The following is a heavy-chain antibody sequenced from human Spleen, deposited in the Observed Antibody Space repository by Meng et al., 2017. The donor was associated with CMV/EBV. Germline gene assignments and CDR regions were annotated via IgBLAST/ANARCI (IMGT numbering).Heavy chain of an antibody. J-gene: IGHJ4*02. Sequence: ASVKVSCKASGYTFSSYYIHWVRQAPGQGLEWLGIINPGGGSTSYAQNFQGRVTMTWDTSTTTVYMELCSLRSEDTAVYYCARDPSHWKTLLLDYWGQGTLVTVSS. CDR3: ARDPSHWKTLLLDY. CDR2: INPGGGST. D-gene: IGHD1-1*01. CDR1: GYTFSSYY. V-gene: IGHV1-46*01.